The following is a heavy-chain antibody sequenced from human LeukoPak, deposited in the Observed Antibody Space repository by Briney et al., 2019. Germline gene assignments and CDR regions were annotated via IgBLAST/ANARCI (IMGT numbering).Heavy chain of an antibody. CDR2: INPNSGGT. D-gene: IGHD1-14*01. Sequence: ASVKVSCKASGYTFTGYYMHWVRQAPGQGLEWMGWINPNSGGTNYAQKFQGRVTMTRDTSISTAYMELSRLRSDDTAVYYCARDVSGIIMGDAFDIWGQGTMVTVSS. J-gene: IGHJ3*02. CDR1: GYTFTGYY. V-gene: IGHV1-2*02. CDR3: ARDVSGIIMGDAFDI.